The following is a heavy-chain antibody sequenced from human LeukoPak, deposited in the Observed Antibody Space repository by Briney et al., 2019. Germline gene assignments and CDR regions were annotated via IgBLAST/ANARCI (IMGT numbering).Heavy chain of an antibody. D-gene: IGHD2-15*01. J-gene: IGHJ5*02. CDR3: AKMVVVQKRNWFDP. CDR2: ISYDGSNK. CDR1: GFTFSSYG. V-gene: IGHV3-30*18. Sequence: PGGSLRLSCAAPGFTFSSYGMHWVRQAPGKGLEWVAVISYDGSNKYYADSVKGRFTIPRDNSKNTLYLQMNSLRAEDTAVYYCAKMVVVQKRNWFDPWGQGTLVTVSS.